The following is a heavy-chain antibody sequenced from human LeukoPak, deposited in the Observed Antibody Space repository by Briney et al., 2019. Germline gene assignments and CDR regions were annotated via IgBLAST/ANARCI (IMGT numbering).Heavy chain of an antibody. Sequence: SETLSLTCTVSGGSISSSYYYWGWIRQPPGKGLEWIGSIYYSGDTYYNPSLKSRVTTSVDTSKSQFSLRLSSVTAADTAVYYCARPIVVVPLRAFDIWGQGTLVTVSS. V-gene: IGHV4-39*01. CDR2: IYYSGDT. CDR3: ARPIVVVPLRAFDI. J-gene: IGHJ3*02. CDR1: GGSISSSYYY. D-gene: IGHD2-21*01.